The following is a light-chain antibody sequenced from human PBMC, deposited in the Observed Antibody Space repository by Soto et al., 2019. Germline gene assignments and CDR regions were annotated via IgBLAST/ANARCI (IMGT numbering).Light chain of an antibody. CDR3: QQYGSSGT. CDR2: GAS. Sequence: EVVLTQSPGTLSLSPGERATLSCRASQSLTSSYLAWYQQKPGQAPRLLIYGASSRATGIPDRFTGSGSGTDFTLTISRLEPEDFAVYYCQQYGSSGTFGQGTKVDNK. V-gene: IGKV3-20*01. CDR1: QSLTSSY. J-gene: IGKJ1*01.